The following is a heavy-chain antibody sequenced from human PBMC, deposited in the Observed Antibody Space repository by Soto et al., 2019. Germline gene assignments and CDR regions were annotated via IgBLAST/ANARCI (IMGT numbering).Heavy chain of an antibody. CDR3: ARDSVYGGNPPPFDY. CDR1: GFTFSSYS. V-gene: IGHV3-21*01. D-gene: IGHD4-17*01. J-gene: IGHJ4*02. Sequence: GGSLRLSCAASGFTFSSYSMNWVRQAPGKGLEWVSFISTGSSYIYYADSVKGRFTISRNNAKNSLYLQMNSLRADDTAVYYCARDSVYGGNPPPFDYWGQGTLVTVSS. CDR2: ISTGSSYI.